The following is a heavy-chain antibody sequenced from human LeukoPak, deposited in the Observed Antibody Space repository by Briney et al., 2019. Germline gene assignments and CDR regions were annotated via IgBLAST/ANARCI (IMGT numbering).Heavy chain of an antibody. J-gene: IGHJ4*02. V-gene: IGHV3-30*04. CDR3: TRDGQRTGENLDY. CDR2: ISYDGSTK. Sequence: PGRSLRLSCGASGFMFSTYAMHWVRQAPGKGLEWVAVISYDGSTKNYADSVKGRFTISRDISKNTLYLQMNSLRLEDTAVYYCTRDGQRTGENLDYWGQGTLVTVSS. CDR1: GFMFSTYA. D-gene: IGHD6-25*01.